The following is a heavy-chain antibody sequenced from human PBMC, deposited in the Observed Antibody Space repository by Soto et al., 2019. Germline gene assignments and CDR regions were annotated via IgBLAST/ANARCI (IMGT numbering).Heavy chain of an antibody. D-gene: IGHD3-22*01. Sequence: AASVKVSCKASGGTFSSYAISWVRQAPGQGLEWMGGIIPIFGTANYAQKFQGRVTITADESTSTAYMELSSLRSEDTAVYYCARDLGSSGYYYPWDYWGKGTLVTVSS. CDR1: GGTFSSYA. J-gene: IGHJ4*02. V-gene: IGHV1-69*13. CDR3: ARDLGSSGYYYPWDY. CDR2: IIPIFGTA.